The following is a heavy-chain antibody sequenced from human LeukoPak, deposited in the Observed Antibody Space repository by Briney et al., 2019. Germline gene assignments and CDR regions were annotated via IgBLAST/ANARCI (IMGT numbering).Heavy chain of an antibody. Sequence: ASVKVSCKASGYTFTGYYMHWVRQAPGQGLEWMGWINPNSGGTNYAQKFQGRVTMTRDTSISTAYMELSRLRSEDTAVYYCARVRWYYDSSGPFDYWGQGTLVTVSS. D-gene: IGHD3-22*01. V-gene: IGHV1-2*02. CDR3: ARVRWYYDSSGPFDY. CDR1: GYTFTGYY. CDR2: INPNSGGT. J-gene: IGHJ4*02.